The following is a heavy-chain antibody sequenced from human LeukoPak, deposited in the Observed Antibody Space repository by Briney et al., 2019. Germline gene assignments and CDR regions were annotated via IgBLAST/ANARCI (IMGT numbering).Heavy chain of an antibody. CDR3: ARLGPAAPYYYMDV. CDR1: GYSISSDYY. CDR2: IYHSGST. V-gene: IGHV4-38-2*01. Sequence: SETLSLTCAVSGYSISSDYYWGWIRQPPGKGLEWIGSIYHSGSTYYNPSLKSRVTISVDASKNQFSLKLSSVTAADTAVYYCARLGPAAPYYYMDVWGKGTTVTVSS. D-gene: IGHD6-13*01. J-gene: IGHJ6*03.